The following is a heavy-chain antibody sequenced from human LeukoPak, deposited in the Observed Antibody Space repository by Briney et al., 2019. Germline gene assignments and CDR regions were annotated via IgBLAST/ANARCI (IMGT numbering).Heavy chain of an antibody. CDR1: GYTFTSYD. J-gene: IGHJ3*02. CDR3: ARDPTWFGSSYDAFDI. Sequence: ASVKVSCKASGYTFTSYDINWVRQATGQGLEWMGWMNPNSGNTGYAQKFQGRVTMTRNTSISTAYMELSSLRSEDTALYYCARDPTWFGSSYDAFDIWGQGTMVTVSS. V-gene: IGHV1-8*01. D-gene: IGHD3-10*01. CDR2: MNPNSGNT.